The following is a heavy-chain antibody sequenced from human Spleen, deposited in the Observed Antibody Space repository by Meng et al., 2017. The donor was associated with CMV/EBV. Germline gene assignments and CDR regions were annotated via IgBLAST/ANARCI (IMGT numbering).Heavy chain of an antibody. J-gene: IGHJ4*02. D-gene: IGHD2-15*01. CDR1: GGSISSYH. CDR2: IYTSGST. CDR3: AREKGRVVVAAYFDY. Sequence: QVQLQESGPGLVKPSETLSLTCTVSGGSISSYHGSWIRQPAGKGLEWIGRIYTSGSTNYNPSLKSRVTMSVDTSKNQFSLKLSSVTAADTAVYYCAREKGRVVVAAYFDYWGQGTLVTVSS. V-gene: IGHV4-4*07.